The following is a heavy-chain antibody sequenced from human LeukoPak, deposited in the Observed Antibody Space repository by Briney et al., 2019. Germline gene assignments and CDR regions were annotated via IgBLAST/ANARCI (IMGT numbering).Heavy chain of an antibody. Sequence: ASVKVSCKASGYTFTSYGISWVRQAPGQGLEWMGRISAYNGNTNYAQKLQGRVTMTTDTSTSTAYMELRSLRSDDTAVYYCARLPADTAGWCFDYWGQGTLVTVSS. D-gene: IGHD6-19*01. CDR3: ARLPADTAGWCFDY. J-gene: IGHJ4*02. CDR2: ISAYNGNT. CDR1: GYTFTSYG. V-gene: IGHV1-18*01.